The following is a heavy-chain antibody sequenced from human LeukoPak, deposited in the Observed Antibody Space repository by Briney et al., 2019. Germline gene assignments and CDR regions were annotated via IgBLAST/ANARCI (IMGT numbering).Heavy chain of an antibody. D-gene: IGHD3-9*01. CDR3: TSLGRYYDILTGYYSYYLYGMDV. V-gene: IGHV3-30*03. J-gene: IGHJ6*02. CDR1: GFTFSSYD. Sequence: PGGSLRLSCAASGFTFSSYDMHWVRQAPGKGLEWVAVISFDGSNKYYADSVKGRFTISRDNSKNTLYLQMNSLRAEDTAVYYCTSLGRYYDILTGYYSYYLYGMDVWGQGTTVTVSS. CDR2: ISFDGSNK.